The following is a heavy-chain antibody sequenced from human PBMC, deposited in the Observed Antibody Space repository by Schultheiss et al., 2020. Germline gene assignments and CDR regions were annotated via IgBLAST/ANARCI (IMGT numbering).Heavy chain of an antibody. V-gene: IGHV4-4*02. D-gene: IGHD6-13*01. CDR3: VREGSRSESDH. CDR2: IYYSGST. Sequence: SETLSLTCAVSGGSISSSNWWSWVRQPPGKGLEWIGSIYYSGSTYYNPSLKSRVTISLDTSKNQFSLKLSSVTAADTAVYYCVREGSRSESDHWGQGTLVTVSS. J-gene: IGHJ4*02. CDR1: GGSISSSNW.